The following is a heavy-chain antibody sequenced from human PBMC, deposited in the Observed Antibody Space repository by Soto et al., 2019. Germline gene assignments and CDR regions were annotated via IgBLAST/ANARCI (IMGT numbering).Heavy chain of an antibody. J-gene: IGHJ3*02. V-gene: IGHV3-21*01. Sequence: EVQLVESGGGLVKPGGSLRLSCAASGFTFSSYSMNWVRQAPGKGLEWVSSISSSSSSYIYYADSVKGRFTISRDNAKNSLYLQMNSLRAEDTAVYYCARGESSSWYLRSDAFDIWGQGTMVTVSS. CDR2: ISSSSSSYI. CDR3: ARGESSSWYLRSDAFDI. CDR1: GFTFSSYS. D-gene: IGHD6-13*01.